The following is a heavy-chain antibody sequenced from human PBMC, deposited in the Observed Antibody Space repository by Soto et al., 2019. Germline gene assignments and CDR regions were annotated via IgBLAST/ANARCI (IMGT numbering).Heavy chain of an antibody. Sequence: QVQLVQSGAEVKKPGASVKVSCKTSGYTFTNFGLSWVRQAPGQGLEWMGWISAYNGNTNYAHNFQGRVTMTTDTSTRTAYMELRSPRSDDTAVYNSARGGTPIDNWGQGTLVTVAS. D-gene: IGHD3-16*01. V-gene: IGHV1-18*01. J-gene: IGHJ4*02. CDR1: GYTFTNFG. CDR3: ARGGTPIDN. CDR2: ISAYNGNT.